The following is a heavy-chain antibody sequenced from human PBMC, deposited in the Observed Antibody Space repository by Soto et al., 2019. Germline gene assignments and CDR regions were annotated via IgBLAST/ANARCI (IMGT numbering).Heavy chain of an antibody. J-gene: IGHJ4*02. CDR3: ARPVDTAMGPFDY. Sequence: QLQLQESGPGLVKPSETLSLTCTVSGGSISSSSYYWGWIRQPPGKGLEWIGSIYYSGSTYYNPPLTSPVTISVDTSKTQFSLKLSSVTAADTAVYYCARPVDTAMGPFDYWGQGTLVTVSS. CDR1: GGSISSSSYY. D-gene: IGHD5-18*01. V-gene: IGHV4-39*01. CDR2: IYYSGST.